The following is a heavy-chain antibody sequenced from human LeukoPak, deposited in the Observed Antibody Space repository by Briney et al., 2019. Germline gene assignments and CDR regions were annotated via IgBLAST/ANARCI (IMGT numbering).Heavy chain of an antibody. D-gene: IGHD6-19*01. J-gene: IGHJ6*02. Sequence: GGSLRLSCAASGFTFDDYAMFWVRQAPGKGLEWVSGISWDSKNIGYAASVKGRFTISRDNGKNSLYLQMNSLRAEDTAFYYCARGNRDSSGFYYYYGMDVWGQGTTVTVSS. V-gene: IGHV3-9*01. CDR3: ARGNRDSSGFYYYYGMDV. CDR2: ISWDSKNI. CDR1: GFTFDDYA.